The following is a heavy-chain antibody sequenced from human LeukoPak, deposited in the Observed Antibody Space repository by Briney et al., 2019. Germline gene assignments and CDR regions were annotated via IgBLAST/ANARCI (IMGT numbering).Heavy chain of an antibody. D-gene: IGHD3-16*02. CDR1: GGSFSGYY. Sequence: PSETLSLTCAVYGGSFSGYYWSWIRQPPGKGLEWIGEINHSGSTNYNPSLKSRVTISVDTSKNQFSLKLSSVTAAGTAVYYCARGRKIGSSYTPWSCYFDYWGQGTLVTVSS. J-gene: IGHJ4*02. CDR3: ARGRKIGSSYTPWSCYFDY. CDR2: INHSGST. V-gene: IGHV4-34*01.